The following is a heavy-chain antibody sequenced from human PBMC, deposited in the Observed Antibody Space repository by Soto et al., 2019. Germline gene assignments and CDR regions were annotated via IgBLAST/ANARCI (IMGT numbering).Heavy chain of an antibody. CDR3: ATQLLWFGELI. CDR1: GGSISSYY. V-gene: IGHV4-59*01. CDR2: IYYSGST. Sequence: SETLCLTCTVSGGSISSYYWSWIRQPPGKGLEWIGYIYYSGSTNYNPSLKSRVTISVDTSKNQFSLKLSSVTAADTAVYYCATQLLWFGELIWGQGTTVTVSS. D-gene: IGHD3-10*01. J-gene: IGHJ6*02.